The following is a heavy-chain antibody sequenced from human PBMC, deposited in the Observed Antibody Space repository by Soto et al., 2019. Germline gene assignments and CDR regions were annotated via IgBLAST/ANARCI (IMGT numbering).Heavy chain of an antibody. CDR2: ISYDGSNK. CDR1: GFTFSSYA. Sequence: QVQLVESGGGVVQPGRSLRLSCAASGFTFSSYAMHWVRQAPGKGLEWVAVISYDGSNKYYADSVKGRFTISRDNSKNTLYLQMNGLRAEDTAVYYCARGPTYYYDSSGPYYFDYWGQGTLVTVSS. V-gene: IGHV3-30-3*01. J-gene: IGHJ4*02. D-gene: IGHD3-22*01. CDR3: ARGPTYYYDSSGPYYFDY.